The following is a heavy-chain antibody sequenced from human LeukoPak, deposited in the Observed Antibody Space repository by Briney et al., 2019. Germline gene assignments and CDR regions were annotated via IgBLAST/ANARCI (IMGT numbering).Heavy chain of an antibody. CDR3: AKAVKEVVITSSLDY. D-gene: IGHD3-22*01. J-gene: IGHJ4*02. Sequence: GGSLRLSCAASGFTVSSNYMSWVRQAPGKGLEWVSVIYSGGSTYYADSAKGRFTISRDNSKNTLYLQMNSLRAEDTALYYCAKAVKEVVITSSLDYWGQGTLVTVSS. CDR1: GFTVSSNY. V-gene: IGHV3-53*05. CDR2: IYSGGST.